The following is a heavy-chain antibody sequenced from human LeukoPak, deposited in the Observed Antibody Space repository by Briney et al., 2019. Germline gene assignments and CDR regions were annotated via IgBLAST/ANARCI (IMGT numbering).Heavy chain of an antibody. D-gene: IGHD4-23*01. CDR3: AKDARSFGGTYSDY. J-gene: IGHJ4*02. CDR1: GFTFSSYG. CDR2: IRYDGSNK. Sequence: PGGSLRLSCPASGFTFSSYGMHWVRQAPGKGLEWVAFIRYDGSNKYYADSVKGRFTISRDNSKNTLYLQMNSLRAEDTAIYYCAKDARSFGGTYSDYWGQGIQVTVSS. V-gene: IGHV3-30*02.